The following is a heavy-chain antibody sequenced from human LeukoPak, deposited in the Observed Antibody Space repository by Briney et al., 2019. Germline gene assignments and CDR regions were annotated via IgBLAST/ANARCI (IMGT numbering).Heavy chain of an antibody. V-gene: IGHV3-30*18. CDR2: ISYDGSNK. J-gene: IGHJ4*02. CDR1: GFTFSSYG. D-gene: IGHD6-6*01. Sequence: GGSLRLSCAASGFTFSSYGMHWVRQAPGKGLEWVAVISYDGSNKYYADSVKGRFTISRDNSKNTLYLQMNSLRTEDTAVYYCAKDGGGSSYYFDYWGQGTLGTVSS. CDR3: AKDGGGSSYYFDY.